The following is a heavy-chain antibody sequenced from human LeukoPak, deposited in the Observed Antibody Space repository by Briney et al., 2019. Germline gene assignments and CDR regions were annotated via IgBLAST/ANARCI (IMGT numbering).Heavy chain of an antibody. J-gene: IGHJ5*02. Sequence: ASVRVSCTASGYTFTGYYMHWVRQAPGQGFEWMGCINLNTGYTNYAQNFQGWVTMTRDTSISTAYMELSRLRSDDTAVYYCARSIAVTGRGTSWWFDPWGQGTLVTVSS. CDR1: GYTFTGYY. D-gene: IGHD6-19*01. CDR3: ARSIAVTGRGTSWWFDP. CDR2: INLNTGYT. V-gene: IGHV1-2*04.